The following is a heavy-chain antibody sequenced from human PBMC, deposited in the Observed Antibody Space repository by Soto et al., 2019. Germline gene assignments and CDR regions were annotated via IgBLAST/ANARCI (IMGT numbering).Heavy chain of an antibody. CDR3: ARDAYLGSGSYAF. CDR1: GFTFSSYG. J-gene: IGHJ4*01. V-gene: IGHV3-33*01. CDR2: IWFDGSNK. Sequence: QVQLVESGGGVVKPGRSRRLSCEASGFTFSSYGMHWVRQAPGKGLEWVAVIWFDGSNKDYADSVKGRFAISRDHYKNTLYLQMNNLRAEDTAVYYCARDAYLGSGSYAFWGHGTLVTVSS. D-gene: IGHD3-10*01.